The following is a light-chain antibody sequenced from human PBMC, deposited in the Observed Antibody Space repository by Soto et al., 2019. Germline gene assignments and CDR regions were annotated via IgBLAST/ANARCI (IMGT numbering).Light chain of an antibody. CDR1: QSISSW. CDR3: QQYNIWT. CDR2: DAS. J-gene: IGKJ1*01. V-gene: IGKV1-5*01. Sequence: DIQMTQSPSTLSASVGDRVTITCRASQSISSWLAWYQQKPGKAPKLLIYDASSLESGVPSRFSGSGSGTEFPLTISSLQPDDFATYYCQQYNIWTFGQGTKVEIK.